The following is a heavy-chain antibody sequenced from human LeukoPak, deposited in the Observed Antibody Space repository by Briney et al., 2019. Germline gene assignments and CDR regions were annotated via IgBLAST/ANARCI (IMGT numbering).Heavy chain of an antibody. CDR2: IYPDSGAT. J-gene: IGHJ4*02. CDR3: ARDFSAITFGGDFDY. CDR1: GYTFTGYY. Sequence: ASVKVSCKASGYTFTGYYMHWVRQAPGQGLEWMGWIYPDSGATNYEQKFQGRVTMTRDTSISTAYMELSRLTSDDTAVYYCARDFSAITFGGDFDYWGQGTLVTVSS. D-gene: IGHD3-16*01. V-gene: IGHV1-2*02.